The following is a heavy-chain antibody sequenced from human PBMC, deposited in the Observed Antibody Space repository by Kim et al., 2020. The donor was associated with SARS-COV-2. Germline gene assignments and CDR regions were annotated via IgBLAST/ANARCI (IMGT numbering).Heavy chain of an antibody. J-gene: IGHJ4*02. CDR2: IYYSSST. D-gene: IGHD3-22*01. CDR1: GGSISSSSYY. V-gene: IGHV4-39*01. Sequence: SETLCLTCTVSGGSISSSSYYWGWLRQPPGKGLEWIGSIYYSSSTYYNSSHKSRVTTSVDTSKNQFSLKTSSVTAADTAVYYCARQMGISMLVVAISTHFDYWRQGTLVPVSS. CDR3: ARQMGISMLVVAISTHFDY.